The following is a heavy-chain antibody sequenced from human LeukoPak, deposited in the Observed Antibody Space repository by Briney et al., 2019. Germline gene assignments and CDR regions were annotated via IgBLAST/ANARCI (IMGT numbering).Heavy chain of an antibody. CDR3: AMGSGGGKGKLIFDY. V-gene: IGHV4-59*01. CDR1: GGSISSYY. Sequence: SETLSPTCTVSGGSISSYYWSWIRQPPGKGLEWIGYIYYSGSTNYNPSLKSRVTISVDTSKNQFSLKLSSVTAADTAVYYCAMGSGGGKGKLIFDYWGQGTLVTVSS. D-gene: IGHD4-23*01. CDR2: IYYSGST. J-gene: IGHJ4*02.